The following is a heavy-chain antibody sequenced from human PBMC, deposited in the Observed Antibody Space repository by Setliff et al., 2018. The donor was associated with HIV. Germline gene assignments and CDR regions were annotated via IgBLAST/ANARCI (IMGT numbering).Heavy chain of an antibody. Sequence: SVKVSCKASGDTFSTYTISWVRQAPGQGLAWMGGIIPIFGTTNYAQNFQGRFTITADQYTSTAYMELSSLRSDDAAVYYCARGSSNTWYYYFDSWGQGALVTVSS. CDR1: GDTFSTYT. V-gene: IGHV1-69*13. J-gene: IGHJ4*02. CDR2: IIPIFGTT. D-gene: IGHD6-13*01. CDR3: ARGSSNTWYYYFDS.